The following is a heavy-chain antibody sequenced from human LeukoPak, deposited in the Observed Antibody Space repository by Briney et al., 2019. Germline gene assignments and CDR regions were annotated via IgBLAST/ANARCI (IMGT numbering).Heavy chain of an antibody. CDR2: ISYDGSNT. CDR1: GFTFSSYV. Sequence: GGSLRLSCAASGFTFSSYVMHWVRQAPGKGLEWVSVISYDGSNTFYADSVKGRFTISRDNSKNTMYVQMNSLSAEDTAVYYCAKGGPTLVSFSFDYWGQGTLVTVSS. D-gene: IGHD4-23*01. CDR3: AKGGPTLVSFSFDY. J-gene: IGHJ4*02. V-gene: IGHV3-30*18.